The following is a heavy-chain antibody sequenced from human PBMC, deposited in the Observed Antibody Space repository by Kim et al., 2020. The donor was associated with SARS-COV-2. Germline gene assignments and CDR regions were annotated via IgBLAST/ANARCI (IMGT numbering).Heavy chain of an antibody. D-gene: IGHD6-13*01. CDR2: INHSGST. CDR1: GGSFSGYY. CDR3: ARARRGYSSSWYRPFFDY. J-gene: IGHJ4*02. Sequence: SETLSLTCAVYGGSFSGYYWSWIRQPPGKGLEWIGEINHSGSTNYNPSLKSRVTISVDTSKNQFSLKLSSVTAADTAVYYCARARRGYSSSWYRPFFDYWGQGTLVTVSS. V-gene: IGHV4-34*01.